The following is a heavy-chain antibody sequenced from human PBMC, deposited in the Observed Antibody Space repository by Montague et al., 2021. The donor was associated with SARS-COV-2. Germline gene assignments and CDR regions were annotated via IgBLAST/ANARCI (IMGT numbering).Heavy chain of an antibody. Sequence: SETLSLTCTVSGGSISSSSYYWGWLRQPPGKGLEWIGSIYYSGSTYYNPSLKSRVTISVDTSKNQFSLKLSSVTAADTAVYYCVTYYDILTGHYIDAFDIWGQGTMVTVSS. CDR2: IYYSGST. CDR1: GGSISSSSYY. V-gene: IGHV4-39*01. CDR3: VTYYDILTGHYIDAFDI. J-gene: IGHJ3*02. D-gene: IGHD3-9*01.